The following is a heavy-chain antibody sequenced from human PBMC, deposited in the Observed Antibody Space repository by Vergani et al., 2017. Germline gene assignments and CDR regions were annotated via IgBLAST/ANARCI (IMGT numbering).Heavy chain of an antibody. D-gene: IGHD6-19*01. Sequence: QVQLVESGGALVKPGGSLRLSCAASGFTFSDYYMNWIRQAPGRGLEWGSYISSSGRTIYYADSVKGRFTISRDNAKNSLYLQMNSLRAEDTALYYGAGEGIAVAGTAYWGQGTLVTVSS. V-gene: IGHV3-11*01. J-gene: IGHJ4*02. CDR2: ISSSGRTI. CDR3: AGEGIAVAGTAY. CDR1: GFTFSDYY.